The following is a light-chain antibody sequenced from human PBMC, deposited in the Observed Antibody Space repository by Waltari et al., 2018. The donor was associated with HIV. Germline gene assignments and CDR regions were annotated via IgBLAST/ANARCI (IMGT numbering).Light chain of an antibody. Sequence: QSALTQPASVSGSPGQSITISCTGTSSDVGGYNYVPWYQQHPGKAPKRMIYDVSKRPSGVSNRFSGSKSGNTASLTISGLQAEDEADYYCCSYAGSSTVVFGGGTKLTVL. CDR2: DVS. V-gene: IGLV2-23*02. J-gene: IGLJ2*01. CDR3: CSYAGSSTVV. CDR1: SSDVGGYNY.